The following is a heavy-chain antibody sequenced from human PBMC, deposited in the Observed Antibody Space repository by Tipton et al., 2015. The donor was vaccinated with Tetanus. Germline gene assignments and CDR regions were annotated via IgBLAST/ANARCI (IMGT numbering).Heavy chain of an antibody. J-gene: IGHJ3*02. Sequence: QLVQSGPEVKKPGASVKVSCKASGYTFTSYGISWVRQAPGQGLEWMGWISAYNGNTNYAQKLQGRVTMTTDTSTSTAYTELRSLRSDDTAVYYCARIRILTETTVTTFAFDIWGQGTMVTVSS. V-gene: IGHV1-18*01. CDR1: GYTFTSYG. CDR2: ISAYNGNT. D-gene: IGHD4-17*01. CDR3: ARIRILTETTVTTFAFDI.